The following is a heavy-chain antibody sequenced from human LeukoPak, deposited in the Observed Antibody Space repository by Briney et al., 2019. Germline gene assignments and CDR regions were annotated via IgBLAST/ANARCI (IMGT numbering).Heavy chain of an antibody. CDR2: IWDDGSNE. V-gene: IGHV3-33*08. CDR1: GFTFSAYT. J-gene: IGHJ4*02. Sequence: PGGSLRLSCSVSGFTFSAYTMHWVRQAPGKGLEWVAVIWDDGSNEYFADSVKGRFTISRDNSKNTLYLQMNSLRAEDTAVYYCARCACTRGGYFDFWGQGTLVTVSS. D-gene: IGHD2-2*01. CDR3: ARCACTRGGYFDF.